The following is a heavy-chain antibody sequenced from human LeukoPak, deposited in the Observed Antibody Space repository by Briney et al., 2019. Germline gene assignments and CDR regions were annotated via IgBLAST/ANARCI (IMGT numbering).Heavy chain of an antibody. Sequence: PAASVKVSCKASGYTFTSYGISWVRQAPGQGLEWMGWISAYNGNANYAQKLQGRVTMTTDTSTSTAYMELRSLRSEDTAVYYCARDIWTSGDRNFDPWGQGTLVTVSS. J-gene: IGHJ5*02. V-gene: IGHV1-18*01. D-gene: IGHD3-16*01. CDR3: ARDIWTSGDRNFDP. CDR2: ISAYNGNA. CDR1: GYTFTSYG.